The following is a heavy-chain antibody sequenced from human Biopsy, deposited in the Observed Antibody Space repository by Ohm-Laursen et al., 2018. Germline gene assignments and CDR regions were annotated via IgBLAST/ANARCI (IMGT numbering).Heavy chain of an antibody. Sequence: SETLSLTCSVSSGSISSYYWSWIRQPPGKGLEWIGYIDYRGSTKYNPSLRSRVTMSIDTSRNQFSLKLSSVTAADTAVYYCATTTMDTSGWFRNYFDSWGQGTLVTVSA. CDR3: ATTTMDTSGWFRNYFDS. V-gene: IGHV4-59*08. J-gene: IGHJ4*02. D-gene: IGHD6-19*01. CDR2: IDYRGST. CDR1: SGSISSYY.